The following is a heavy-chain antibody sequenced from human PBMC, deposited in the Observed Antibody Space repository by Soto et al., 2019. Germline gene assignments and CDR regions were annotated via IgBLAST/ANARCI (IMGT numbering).Heavy chain of an antibody. CDR2: ISGSGGST. CDR3: AKDYAGLDLYFDY. Sequence: GGSLRLSCAASGFTFSSYAMSWVRQAPGKGLEWVSAISGSGGSTYYADSLKGRFTISRDNSKNTLYLHMNSLRADDTAVYYCAKDYAGLDLYFDYWGQGTLVTGSS. D-gene: IGHD1-1*01. V-gene: IGHV3-23*01. CDR1: GFTFSSYA. J-gene: IGHJ4*02.